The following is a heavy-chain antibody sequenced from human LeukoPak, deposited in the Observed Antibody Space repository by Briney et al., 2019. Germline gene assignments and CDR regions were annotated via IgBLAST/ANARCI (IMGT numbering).Heavy chain of an antibody. CDR2: IYTSGST. CDR3: ARGDWHFEL. V-gene: IGHV4-61*02. Sequence: PSQTLSLTCTVSGGSISSGSYYWSWIRQPAGKGLEWIGRIYTSGSTNYNPSLKSRVTMSVETSKNQFSLKVSSVTAADTAVYYCARGDWHFELRGRGALVTVSS. CDR1: GGSISSGSYY. J-gene: IGHJ2*01.